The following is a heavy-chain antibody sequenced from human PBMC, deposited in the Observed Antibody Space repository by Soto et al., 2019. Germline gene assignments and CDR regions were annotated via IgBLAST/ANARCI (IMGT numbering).Heavy chain of an antibody. CDR1: GFTFRSYE. D-gene: IGHD5-12*01. Sequence: PGGSLRLSCEVSGFTFRSYEMHWVRQAPGKGLEWLSYISSSSDFIYYSESVKGRFTISRDNANNSLYLQMNSLRAADTAIYYCAREANGIDRLDHWGQGAPVTVSS. J-gene: IGHJ5*02. V-gene: IGHV3-48*03. CDR3: AREANGIDRLDH. CDR2: ISSSSDFI.